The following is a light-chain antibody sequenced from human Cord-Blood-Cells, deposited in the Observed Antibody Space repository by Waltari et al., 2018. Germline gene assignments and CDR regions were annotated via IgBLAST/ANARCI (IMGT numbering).Light chain of an antibody. V-gene: IGLV3-21*03. CDR1: NLGSKS. CDR3: QVWESSSDHEV. J-gene: IGLJ3*02. Sequence: SYVLTQPPSLSVAPGKTARITRGGNNLGSKSVHWYQQKPGKAPVLVVYEDSYRPSGIPERFSGSNSGNTATLTISRVEAGDEADYYCQVWESSSDHEVFGGGTKLTVL. CDR2: EDS.